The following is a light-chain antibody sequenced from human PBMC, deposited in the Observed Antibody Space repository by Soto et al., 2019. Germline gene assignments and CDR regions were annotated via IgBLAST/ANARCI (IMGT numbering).Light chain of an antibody. J-gene: IGKJ1*01. CDR3: QQYNNWPQT. Sequence: IQMTQSPSSLSASVGDSVSITCRASQDISSSLAWYQQKPGEAPKLLIYAASSLESGVPSRFSGSGSGTEFTLTISSLQSEDFAEYHCQQYNNWPQTFGQGTKVDIK. CDR1: QDISSS. V-gene: IGKV1D-13*01. CDR2: AAS.